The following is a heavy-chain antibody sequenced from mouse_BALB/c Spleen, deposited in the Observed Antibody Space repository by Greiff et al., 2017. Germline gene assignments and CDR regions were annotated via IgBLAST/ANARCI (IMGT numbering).Heavy chain of an antibody. V-gene: IGHV3-6*02. Sequence: EVKLMESGPGLVKPSQSLSLTCSVTGYSITSGYYWNWIRQFPGNKLEWMGYISYDGSNNYNPSLKNRISITRDTSKNQFFLKLNSVTTEDTATYYCARTFITTATGYFDVWGAGTTVTVSS. J-gene: IGHJ1*01. CDR3: ARTFITTATGYFDV. CDR1: GYSITSGYY. CDR2: ISYDGSN. D-gene: IGHD1-2*01.